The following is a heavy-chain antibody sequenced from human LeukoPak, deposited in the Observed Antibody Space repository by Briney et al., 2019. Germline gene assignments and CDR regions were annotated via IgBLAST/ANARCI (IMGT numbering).Heavy chain of an antibody. J-gene: IGHJ4*02. CDR2: ISSSSSYI. CDR3: ARDLTHVVVIATPGY. D-gene: IGHD2-21*01. V-gene: IGHV3-21*01. CDR1: GFTFSSYS. Sequence: PGGSLRLSCAASGFTFSSYSMKWVRQAPGKGLEWVSSISSSSSYIYYADSVKGRFTISRDNAKNSLYLQMNSLRAEDTAVYYCARDLTHVVVIATPGYWGQGTLVTVSS.